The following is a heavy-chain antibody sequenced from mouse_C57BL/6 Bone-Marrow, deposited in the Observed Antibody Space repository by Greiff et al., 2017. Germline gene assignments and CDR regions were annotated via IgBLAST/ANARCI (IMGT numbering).Heavy chain of an antibody. CDR3: TRAGLYSNYAMDY. J-gene: IGHJ4*01. Sequence: EVHLVESGEGLVKPGGSLKLSCAASGFTFSSYAMSWVRQTPEKRLEWVAYISSGGDYIYYADTVKGRFTISRDNARNTLYLQMSSLKSEDTAMYYCTRAGLYSNYAMDYWGQGTSVTVSS. CDR2: ISSGGDYI. CDR1: GFTFSSYA. V-gene: IGHV5-9-1*02. D-gene: IGHD2-5*01.